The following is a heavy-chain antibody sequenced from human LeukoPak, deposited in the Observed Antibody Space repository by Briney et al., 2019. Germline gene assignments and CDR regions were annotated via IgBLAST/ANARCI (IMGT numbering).Heavy chain of an antibody. CDR1: GFTFSNVW. Sequence: GGSLRLSCAASGFTFSNVWMTWVRQTPGKGLEWVGRIKSKTDGGTTDYAAPVNGRFTISRDDSKNTLYLQMNSLKTEDTAVYYCTTDASLSLLWFGGGFDYWGQGTLVTVSS. D-gene: IGHD3-10*01. CDR3: TTDASLSLLWFGGGFDY. J-gene: IGHJ4*02. V-gene: IGHV3-15*01. CDR2: IKSKTDGGTT.